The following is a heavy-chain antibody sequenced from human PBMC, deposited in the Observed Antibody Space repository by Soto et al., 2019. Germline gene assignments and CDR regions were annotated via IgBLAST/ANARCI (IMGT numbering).Heavy chain of an antibody. CDR2: ISGSGGST. Sequence: GGSLRLSCAASGFTFSSYAMSWVRQAPGKGLEWVSAISGSGGSTYYADSVKGRFTISRDNSKNTLYLQMNSLRAEDTAVYYCAKDGSGAVALYYYYMDVWAKGTTVTVSS. J-gene: IGHJ6*03. D-gene: IGHD6-19*01. CDR3: AKDGSGAVALYYYYMDV. CDR1: GFTFSSYA. V-gene: IGHV3-23*01.